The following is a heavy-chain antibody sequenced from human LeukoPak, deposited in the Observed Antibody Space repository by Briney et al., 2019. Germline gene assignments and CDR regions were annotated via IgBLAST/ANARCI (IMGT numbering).Heavy chain of an antibody. CDR1: GGSVSSGSYY. J-gene: IGHJ4*02. V-gene: IGHV4-61*01. Sequence: ASETLSLTCTVSGGSVSSGSYYWSWIRQPPGKGLEWIGYIYYSGSTNYNPSLKSRVTISVDTSKNQFSLKLSSVTAADTAVYYCARDDFWSGYNYWGQGTLVTVCS. D-gene: IGHD3-3*01. CDR2: IYYSGST. CDR3: ARDDFWSGYNY.